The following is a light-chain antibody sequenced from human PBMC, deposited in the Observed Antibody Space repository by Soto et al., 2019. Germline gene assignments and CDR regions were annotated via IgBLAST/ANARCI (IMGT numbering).Light chain of an antibody. Sequence: DIQMTQSPSTLAASVGDRVTIACRASQNIDHWMAWYQLKPEKAPKFLIYDASILESGVPSRFSGSGSGTEFTLTISSLQPDDFATYYCQRYNSNSRTFGQGTKVDIK. CDR3: QRYNSNSRT. CDR1: QNIDHW. CDR2: DAS. V-gene: IGKV1-5*01. J-gene: IGKJ1*01.